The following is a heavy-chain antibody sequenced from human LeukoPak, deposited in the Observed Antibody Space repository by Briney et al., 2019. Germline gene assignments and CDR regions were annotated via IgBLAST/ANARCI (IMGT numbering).Heavy chain of an antibody. CDR2: ISSSSSYI. CDR3: ARDSASPEMATIFPFDY. J-gene: IGHJ4*02. CDR1: GFTFSSYS. V-gene: IGHV3-21*01. Sequence: PGGSLRLSCAASGFTFSSYSMNWVRQAPGKGLEWVSSISSSSSYIYYADSVKGRFTISRDNAKNSLYLQMNSLRAEDTAVYYCARDSASPEMATIFPFDYWGQGTLVTVSS. D-gene: IGHD5-24*01.